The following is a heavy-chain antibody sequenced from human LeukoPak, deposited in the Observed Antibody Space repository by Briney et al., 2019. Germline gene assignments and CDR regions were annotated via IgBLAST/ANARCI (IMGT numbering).Heavy chain of an antibody. CDR3: AKEFPGSGWYYFDY. V-gene: IGHV3-11*01. D-gene: IGHD6-19*01. CDR1: GFTFSDYY. J-gene: IGHJ4*02. Sequence: GGSLRLSCAASGFTFSDYYMSWIRQAPGKGLEWVSFISSSGASIYYADSLKGRFTISRDNPKNSLYLQMNSLRAEDTALYYCAKEFPGSGWYYFDYWGQGTLVTVSS. CDR2: ISSSGASI.